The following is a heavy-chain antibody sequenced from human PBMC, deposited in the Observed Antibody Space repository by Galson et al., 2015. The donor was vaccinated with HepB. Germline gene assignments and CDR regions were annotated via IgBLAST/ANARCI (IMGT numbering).Heavy chain of an antibody. D-gene: IGHD2-15*01. J-gene: IGHJ4*02. CDR2: ISGSGGST. CDR1: GFTFSSYA. Sequence: SLRLSCAASGFTFSSYAMSWVRQAPGKGLEWVSAISGSGGSTYYADSVKGRFTTSRDNSKNTLYLQMNSLRAEDTAVYYCAKEGRRQPAFDYWGQGTLVTVSS. CDR3: AKEGRRQPAFDY. V-gene: IGHV3-23*01.